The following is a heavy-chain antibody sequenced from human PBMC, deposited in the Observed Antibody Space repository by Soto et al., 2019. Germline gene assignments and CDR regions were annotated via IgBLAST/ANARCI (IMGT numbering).Heavy chain of an antibody. CDR1: GGTFSSYA. D-gene: IGHD3-3*01. CDR2: IIPIFGTA. J-gene: IGHJ6*02. Sequence: ASVKVSCKASGGTFSSYAISWVRQAPGQGLEWMGGIIPIFGTANYAQKFQGRVTITADESTSTAYMELSSLRSEDTAVYYCARGGMDFWSGYYHYGMDVWGQGTTVTVSS. V-gene: IGHV1-69*13. CDR3: ARGGMDFWSGYYHYGMDV.